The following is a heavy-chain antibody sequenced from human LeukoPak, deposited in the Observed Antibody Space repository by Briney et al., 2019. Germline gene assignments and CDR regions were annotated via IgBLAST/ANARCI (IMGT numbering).Heavy chain of an antibody. CDR3: ARLDYGGNFAFDY. V-gene: IGHV3-48*02. CDR1: GFTFSSYS. CDR2: ISSSSSTI. Sequence: GGSLRLSCAASGFTFSSYSMNWVRQAPGKGLEWVSYISSSSSTIYYADSVKGRFTISRDNAKNSLYLQMNSLRDEDTAVYYCARLDYGGNFAFDYWAQGPLVTVSS. D-gene: IGHD4-23*01. J-gene: IGHJ4*02.